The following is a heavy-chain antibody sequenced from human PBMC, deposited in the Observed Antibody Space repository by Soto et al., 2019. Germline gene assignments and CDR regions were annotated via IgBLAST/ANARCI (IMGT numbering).Heavy chain of an antibody. V-gene: IGHV4-30-4*01. Sequence: QVQLQESGPGLVKPSQTLSLTCAVSGGSITSGDYYWGWIRQPPGKGLEWITYIYYSGSTYYNPSLKRRVTISVDTSKNQFSLNLSSVTAADTAVYYCARVMYDILTGYYAHDCWGQGTLVTVSS. CDR1: GGSITSGDYY. CDR3: ARVMYDILTGYYAHDC. D-gene: IGHD3-9*01. J-gene: IGHJ4*02. CDR2: IYYSGST.